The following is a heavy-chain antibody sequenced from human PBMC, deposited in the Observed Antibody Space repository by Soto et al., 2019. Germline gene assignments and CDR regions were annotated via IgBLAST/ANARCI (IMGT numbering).Heavy chain of an antibody. V-gene: IGHV3-11*01. Sequence: GGSLRLSCTAPGFIFSNYYMSWIRQAPGKGLEWVSSISSRDLSIYYADSVKGRFTIFRDNAKNSLFLHMSDLRAADTAVYYCARASDTGWTVTGRDYFDNWGLGKLVTVSS. CDR2: ISSRDLSI. CDR1: GFIFSNYY. CDR3: ARASDTGWTVTGRDYFDN. J-gene: IGHJ4*02. D-gene: IGHD6-19*01.